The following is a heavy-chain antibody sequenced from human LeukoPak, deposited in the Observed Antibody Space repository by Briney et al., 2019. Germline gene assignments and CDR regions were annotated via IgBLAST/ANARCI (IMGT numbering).Heavy chain of an antibody. CDR1: GFSLSTSGVG. CDR2: IYWDDDK. J-gene: IGHJ4*02. Sequence: SGPTLVKPTQTLTLTCTFSGFSLSTSGVGVGWIRQPPGKALEWLALIYWDDDKRYSPSLKSRLTITKDTSKNQAVLTMTNMDPVDTATYYCASTIIAAAGTRYFDYWGQGTLVTVSS. D-gene: IGHD6-13*01. CDR3: ASTIIAAAGTRYFDY. V-gene: IGHV2-5*02.